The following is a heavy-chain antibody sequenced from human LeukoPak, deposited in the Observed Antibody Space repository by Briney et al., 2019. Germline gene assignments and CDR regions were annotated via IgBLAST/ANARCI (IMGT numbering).Heavy chain of an antibody. CDR2: ISRSSSYTSISSRSSDI. CDR1: GFTFSDYS. Sequence: PGGSLRLSCAASGFTFSDYSVNWFRQAPGKGLEWVSSISRSSSYTSISSRSSDIYYADSVKGRFTISRDNAKSSLYLQMNSLRADDTAVYYCLRDVIRRGQGILVTVSS. CDR3: LRDVIR. V-gene: IGHV3-21*01. J-gene: IGHJ4*02. D-gene: IGHD2/OR15-2a*01.